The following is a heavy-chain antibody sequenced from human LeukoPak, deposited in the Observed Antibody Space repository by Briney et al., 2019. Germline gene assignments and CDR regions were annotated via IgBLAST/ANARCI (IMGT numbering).Heavy chain of an antibody. CDR2: IYYSGST. CDR1: GGSISSSSYY. V-gene: IGHV4-39*07. D-gene: IGHD3-10*02. CDR3: AGWTSMLFDY. J-gene: IGHJ4*02. Sequence: SETLSLTCTVSGGSISSSSYYWGWIRQPPGKGLEWIGSIYYSGSTYYNPSLKSRVTISVDTSKNQFSLKLSSVTAADTAVYYCAGWTSMLFDYWGQGTLVTVSS.